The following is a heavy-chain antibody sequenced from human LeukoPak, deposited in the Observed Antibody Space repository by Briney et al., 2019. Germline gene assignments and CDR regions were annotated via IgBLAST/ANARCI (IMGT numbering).Heavy chain of an antibody. J-gene: IGHJ4*02. V-gene: IGHV1-24*01. CDR1: GYTLTELS. CDR3: ATDPGIAAAGTH. CDR2: FDPEDGET. D-gene: IGHD6-13*01. Sequence: ASVKVSCKVSGYTLTELSMHWVRQAPGKGLEWMGGFDPEDGETIYAQKFQGRVTMTEDTSTDTAYMELSSLRSEDTAVYYCATDPGIAAAGTHWGQGTLVTVSS.